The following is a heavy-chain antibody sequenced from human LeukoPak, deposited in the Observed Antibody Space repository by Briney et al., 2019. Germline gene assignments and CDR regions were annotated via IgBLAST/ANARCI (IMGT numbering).Heavy chain of an antibody. D-gene: IGHD6-13*01. CDR2: IRYDGTNK. CDR1: GFTFSGYG. V-gene: IGHV3-30*02. J-gene: IGHJ3*02. Sequence: GGSLRLSCAASGFTFSGYGMHWVRQAPGKELEWVAFIRYDGTNKYYADSVKGRFTISRDNSKNTLYLQMNSLRAEDTALYYCAKGYSISWSYPLDAFDIWGQGTMVTVSS. CDR3: AKGYSISWSYPLDAFDI.